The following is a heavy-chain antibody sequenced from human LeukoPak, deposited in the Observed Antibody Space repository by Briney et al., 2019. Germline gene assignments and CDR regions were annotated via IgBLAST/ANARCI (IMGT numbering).Heavy chain of an antibody. Sequence: SVTVSCKASGGTFSSYAISWVRQAPGQGLEWMGGIIPIFGTANYAQKFQGRVTITADESTSTAYMELSSLRSEDTAVYYCASPRDSIPYYFDYWGQGTLVTVSS. J-gene: IGHJ4*02. V-gene: IGHV1-69*13. D-gene: IGHD2-21*01. CDR2: IIPIFGTA. CDR3: ASPRDSIPYYFDY. CDR1: GGTFSSYA.